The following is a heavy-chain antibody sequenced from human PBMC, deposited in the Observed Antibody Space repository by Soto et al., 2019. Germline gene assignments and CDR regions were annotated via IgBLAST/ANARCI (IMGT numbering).Heavy chain of an antibody. J-gene: IGHJ6*02. CDR1: GYTFTSYG. V-gene: IGHV1-18*01. D-gene: IGHD6-13*01. CDR3: AREVGQQRGGYYYYYGMDV. Sequence: ASVKVSCKASGYTFTSYGISWVRQAPGQGLERMGWISAYNGNTNYSQKLQGRVTMTTDTSTSTAYMELRSLRSDDTAVYYCAREVGQQRGGYYYYYGMDVWGQGTTVTVSS. CDR2: ISAYNGNT.